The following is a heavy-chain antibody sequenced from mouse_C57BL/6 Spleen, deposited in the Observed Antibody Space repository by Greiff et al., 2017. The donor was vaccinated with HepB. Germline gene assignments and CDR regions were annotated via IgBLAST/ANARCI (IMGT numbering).Heavy chain of an antibody. J-gene: IGHJ4*01. CDR3: ARKPGAMDY. CDR2: INPSSGYT. CDR1: GYTFTSYT. Sequence: QVQLKQSGAELARPGASVKMSCKASGYTFTSYTMHWVKQRPGQGLEWIGYINPSSGYTKYNQKFKDKATVTADKSSSTAYMQLSSLTSEDSAVYYCARKPGAMDYWGQGTSVTVSS. V-gene: IGHV1-4*01.